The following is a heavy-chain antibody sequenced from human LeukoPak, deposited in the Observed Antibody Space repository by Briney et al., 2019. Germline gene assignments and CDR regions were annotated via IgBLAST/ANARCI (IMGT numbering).Heavy chain of an antibody. CDR3: AKDHRFGGFDY. V-gene: IGHV3-48*03. D-gene: IGHD3-10*01. J-gene: IGHJ4*02. CDR2: ITDSGRTI. CDR1: GFTFSTYE. Sequence: GGSLRLSCAASGFTFSTYEMNWVRQAPGKGLEWVSYITDSGRTIYYADSVKGRFTISRDNSKNTLYLQMNSLRAEDTAVYYCAKDHRFGGFDYWGQGTLVTVSS.